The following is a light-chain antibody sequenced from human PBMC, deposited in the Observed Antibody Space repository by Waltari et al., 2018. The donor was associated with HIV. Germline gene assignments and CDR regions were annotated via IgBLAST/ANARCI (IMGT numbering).Light chain of an antibody. CDR1: QSIYSY. CDR2: GAS. Sequence: DSELAKSRSTLTASVGDSISITCRASQSIYSYLNWYQQKPRKAPKLLIYGASSLQSGVPSRFSGSGSGTDFTLTISSLQPEDFATYYCQQSYSIPLTCGGGTKVGIK. V-gene: IGKV1-39*01. J-gene: IGKJ4*01. CDR3: QQSYSIPLT.